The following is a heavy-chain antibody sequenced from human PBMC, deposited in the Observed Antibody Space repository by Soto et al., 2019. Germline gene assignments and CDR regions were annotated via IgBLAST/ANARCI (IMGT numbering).Heavy chain of an antibody. CDR2: INPSGGYT. Sequence: QVQLVQSGAEVKKPGASVKVSCKASGYTFTSYYMNWVRQAPGQGLEWLGIINPSGGYTTYAQRFRGRVTMTREPSTSPVLMGLGSLTSEDTAVYYCAGGGGIVVVTAPYDPWGQGTLVPVSS. D-gene: IGHD2-21*02. V-gene: IGHV1-46*03. J-gene: IGHJ5*02. CDR1: GYTFTSYY. CDR3: AGGGGIVVVTAPYDP.